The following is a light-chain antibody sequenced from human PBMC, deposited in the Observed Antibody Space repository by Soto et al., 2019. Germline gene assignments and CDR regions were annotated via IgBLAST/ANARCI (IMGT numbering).Light chain of an antibody. J-gene: IGKJ4*01. CDR3: QHRSNWPLT. CDR2: DAS. CDR1: QSVSSY. V-gene: IGKV3-11*01. Sequence: EIVCPQSQANLSLSPGYRPPLPCLASQSVSSYLAWYQQKPGQAPRLLIYDASNRATGIPARFSGSGSGTDFTLTSSSLEPEDFAVYYCQHRSNWPLTFGGGTKVDIK.